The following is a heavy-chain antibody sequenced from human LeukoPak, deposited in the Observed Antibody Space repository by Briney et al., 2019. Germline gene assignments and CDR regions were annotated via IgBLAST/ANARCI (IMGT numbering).Heavy chain of an antibody. CDR1: GFTFSSYA. J-gene: IGHJ4*02. D-gene: IGHD6-19*01. Sequence: GGSLRLSCAASGFTFSSYAMSGVRQAPGKELEWVSAISGSGGSTYYADSVKGRFTISRDNSKNTLYLQMNSLRAEDTAVYYCAKVGAVAGIFDYWGQGTLVTVSS. CDR2: ISGSGGST. V-gene: IGHV3-23*01. CDR3: AKVGAVAGIFDY.